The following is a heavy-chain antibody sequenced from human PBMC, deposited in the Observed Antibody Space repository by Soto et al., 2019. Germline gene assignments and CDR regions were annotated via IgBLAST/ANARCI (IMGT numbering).Heavy chain of an antibody. CDR1: GDSISTDY. V-gene: IGHV4-59*08. CDR3: AKNWNWGSLVH. J-gene: IGHJ4*02. Sequence: SQTLSLTCTVSGDSISTDYWSWIRQSPGKGLEWIGFIYYGGSTNYNPSLKSRVTISVDTPKNQFSLKLSSVTAADTAVYYCAKNWNWGSLVHWGQGTLVTVSS. CDR2: IYYGGST. D-gene: IGHD7-27*01.